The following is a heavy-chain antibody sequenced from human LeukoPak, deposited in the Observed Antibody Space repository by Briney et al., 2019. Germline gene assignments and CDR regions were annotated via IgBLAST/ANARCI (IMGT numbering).Heavy chain of an antibody. CDR3: AREHSGFWGFGELLYYYYYYMDV. Sequence: GGSLRLSCAASGFTFSSYGMNWVRQAPGKGLEWVSSISSSSSYIYYADSVKGRFTISRDNAKNSLYLQMNSLRAEDTAVYYCAREHSGFWGFGELLYYYYYYMDVWGKGTTVTISS. D-gene: IGHD3-10*01. CDR1: GFTFSSYG. J-gene: IGHJ6*03. CDR2: ISSSSSYI. V-gene: IGHV3-21*01.